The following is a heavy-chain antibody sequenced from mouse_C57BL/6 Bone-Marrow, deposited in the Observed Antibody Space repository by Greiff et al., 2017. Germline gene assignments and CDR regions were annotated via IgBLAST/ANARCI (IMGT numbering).Heavy chain of an antibody. V-gene: IGHV1-26*01. D-gene: IGHD1-1*01. Sequence: EVQLQQSGPELVKPGASVKISCKASGYTFTDYYMNWVKQSPGKSLEWIGDINPNNGGTSYNQKFKGKATLTVDKSSSTAYMELLSLTSEDSASYYWARKGGLFITTVVAAGSYAMDYWGQGTSVTVSS. CDR2: INPNNGGT. CDR3: ARKGGLFITTVVAAGSYAMDY. CDR1: GYTFTDYY. J-gene: IGHJ4*01.